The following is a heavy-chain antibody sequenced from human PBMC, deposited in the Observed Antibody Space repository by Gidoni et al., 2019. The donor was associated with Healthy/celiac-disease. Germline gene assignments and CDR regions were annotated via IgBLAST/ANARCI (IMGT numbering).Heavy chain of an antibody. J-gene: IGHJ6*02. CDR1: GYTFTGYY. D-gene: IGHD2-15*01. CDR2: INPNSGGT. Sequence: QVQLVQYGAEVKKPGASVKVSCKASGYTFTGYYMPWVRQAPGQGLEWMGWINPNSGGTNYAQKFQGRVTMTRDTSISTAYMELSRLRSDDTAVYYCARIEVVVVADTAGYYYGMDVWGQGTTVTVSS. CDR3: ARIEVVVVADTAGYYYGMDV. V-gene: IGHV1-2*02.